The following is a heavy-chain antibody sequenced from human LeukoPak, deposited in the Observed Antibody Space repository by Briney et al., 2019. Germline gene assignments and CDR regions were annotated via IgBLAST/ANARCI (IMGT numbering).Heavy chain of an antibody. CDR3: ARDDDAFDI. J-gene: IGHJ3*02. CDR1: GGSISSGSYY. CDR2: IYTSGST. V-gene: IGHV4-61*02. Sequence: SETLSLTCTVSGGSISSGSYYWSWIRQPAGKGLEWIGRIYTSGSTNYNPSLKSRVTISVDTSKNQFSLKLSSVTAADTAVYYCARDDDAFDIWGQGTMVTVSS.